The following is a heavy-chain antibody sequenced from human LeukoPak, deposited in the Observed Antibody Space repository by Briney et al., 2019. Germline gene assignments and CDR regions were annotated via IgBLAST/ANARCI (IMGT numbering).Heavy chain of an antibody. Sequence: PGGSLRLSCAASGFTLYNAYMSWVRPAPGKGLEWVGRIKNKTNDETTDYAAPVKVRFTNSRDDSKNTLYLQMNSLKTEDTDVYYCTTTIVGVTTWFDPWGQGTLVTVSS. CDR3: TTTIVGVTTWFDP. J-gene: IGHJ5*02. CDR1: GFTLYNAY. V-gene: IGHV3-15*01. CDR2: IKNKTNDETT. D-gene: IGHD1-26*01.